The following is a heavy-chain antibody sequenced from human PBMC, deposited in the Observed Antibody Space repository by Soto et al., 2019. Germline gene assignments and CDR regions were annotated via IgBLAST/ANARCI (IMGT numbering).Heavy chain of an antibody. Sequence: SETLSLTCTVSGGSISGYSWSWIRQPPGKGLEWIGYIYHSGSTYYNPSLKSRVTISVDRSKNQFSLKLSSVTAADTAVYYCARGAIAGGYEYWGQGTQVTVSS. V-gene: IGHV4-30-2*01. CDR1: GGSISGYS. J-gene: IGHJ4*02. CDR3: ARGAIAGGYEY. CDR2: IYHSGST. D-gene: IGHD1-26*01.